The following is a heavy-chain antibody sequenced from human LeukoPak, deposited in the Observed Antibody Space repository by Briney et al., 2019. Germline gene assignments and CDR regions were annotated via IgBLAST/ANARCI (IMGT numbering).Heavy chain of an antibody. Sequence: GGSLRLSCAASGFTFSTYTIHWVRQAPGKGLEWVAVISYDGSNKYYADSVKGRFTISRDNAKNSLYLQMNSLRAEDTALYYCARVNCSGGSCYPVSFDIWGQGTMVTVSS. CDR1: GFTFSTYT. D-gene: IGHD2-15*01. CDR2: ISYDGSNK. CDR3: ARVNCSGGSCYPVSFDI. V-gene: IGHV3-30*04. J-gene: IGHJ3*02.